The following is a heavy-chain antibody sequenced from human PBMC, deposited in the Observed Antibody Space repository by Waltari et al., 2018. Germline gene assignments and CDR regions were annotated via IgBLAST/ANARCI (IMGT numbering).Heavy chain of an antibody. V-gene: IGHV3-48*01. CDR1: GFTFSAYS. D-gene: IGHD6-19*01. CDR3: ATGGTQWNSFDY. CDR2: IGITGSPI. Sequence: EVQLVESGGGLVQPGGSLRLSCAAFGFTFSAYSMNWVRQAPGKGLEWVSHIGITGSPIYYADSVRGRFTMSRDTPKNSLYLQLNSLRAEDTAVYYCATGGTQWNSFDYWGQGALVTVSS. J-gene: IGHJ4*02.